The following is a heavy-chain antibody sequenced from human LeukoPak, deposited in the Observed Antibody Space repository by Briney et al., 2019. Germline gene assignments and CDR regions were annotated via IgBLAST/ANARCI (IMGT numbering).Heavy chain of an antibody. J-gene: IGHJ6*03. V-gene: IGHV1-69*06. D-gene: IGHD5-24*01. CDR2: IIPLFDSP. Sequence: GASVKVSCKASGGTFTFGTAGVTWVRQASGQRLEWLGGIIPLFDSPHYAPNFQGRLTITADRFSGVACMDLSSLSSEDTAVYYCARAYIVNTNGDNVYYYMDVWGTGTTVTVSS. CDR3: ARAYIVNTNGDNVYYYMDV. CDR1: GGTFTFGTAG.